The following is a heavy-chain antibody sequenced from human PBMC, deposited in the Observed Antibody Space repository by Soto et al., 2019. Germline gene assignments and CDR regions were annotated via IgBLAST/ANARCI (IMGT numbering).Heavy chain of an antibody. V-gene: IGHV3-33*01. CDR1: GFTFSSYG. CDR2: IWYDGSNK. CDR3: ARDRAAAALGIFDY. D-gene: IGHD6-13*01. J-gene: IGHJ4*02. Sequence: QVQLVESGGGVVQPGRSLRLSCAASGFTFSSYGMHWVRQAPGKGLEWVAVIWYDGSNKYYADSVKGRFTISRDNSKNTMYRQMNSLRAEDTAVYYCARDRAAAALGIFDYWGQGTLVTVSS.